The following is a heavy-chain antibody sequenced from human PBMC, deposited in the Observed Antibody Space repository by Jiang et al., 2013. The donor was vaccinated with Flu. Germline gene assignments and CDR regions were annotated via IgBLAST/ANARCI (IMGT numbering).Heavy chain of an antibody. CDR2: MFYNGST. CDR3: ARLEECTSTSCIGGLEI. Sequence: KPSETLSSPALSLVAPVSSSTYVLGLDPPAPRKGLEWIGSMFYNGSTYYNPSLKSRVTISVDSSKNQFSLKLSSVTAADTAVYYCARLEECTSTSCIGGLEIWGQGTVVTVSS. CDR1: VAPVSSSTYV. J-gene: IGHJ3*02. D-gene: IGHD2-2*01. V-gene: IGHV4-39*01.